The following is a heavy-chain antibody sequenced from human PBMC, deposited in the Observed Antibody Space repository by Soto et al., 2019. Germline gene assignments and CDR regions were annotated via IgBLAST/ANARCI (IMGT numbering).Heavy chain of an antibody. CDR1: GYTFTSYA. D-gene: IGHD6-19*01. Sequence: QVQLVQSGAEVKKPGASVKVSCKASGYTFTSYAMHWVRQAPGQRLEWMGWINAGNGNTKYSQKFQGRVTITRDTSASTAYMELSRLRSEDTAVYSCARVSGISVAEVWGQGTLVTVSS. CDR3: ARVSGISVAEV. V-gene: IGHV1-3*01. J-gene: IGHJ4*02. CDR2: INAGNGNT.